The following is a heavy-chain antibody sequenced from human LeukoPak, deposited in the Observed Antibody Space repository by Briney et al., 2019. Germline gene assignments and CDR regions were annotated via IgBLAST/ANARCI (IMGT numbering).Heavy chain of an antibody. J-gene: IGHJ4*02. CDR2: ISYDGSNK. CDR3: ARNFNHFDY. Sequence: GGSLRLSCAASRFTLSSYVMHWVRQAPSKGLEWVAVISYDGSNKYYADSVKGRFTISRDNSKNTLYLQMNSLRAEDTAVYYCARNFNHFDYWGQGTLVTVSS. CDR1: RFTLSSYV. V-gene: IGHV3-30*04. D-gene: IGHD1-14*01.